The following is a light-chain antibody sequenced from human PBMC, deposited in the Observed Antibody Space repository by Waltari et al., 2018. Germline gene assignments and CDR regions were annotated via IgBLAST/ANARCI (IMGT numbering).Light chain of an antibody. V-gene: IGKV3-20*01. CDR3: QQYGSSPLYT. CDR2: GAS. J-gene: IGKJ2*01. CDR1: QSVSSSY. Sequence: EIVLTQSPGTLSLSPGERATLSCRASQSVSSSYLAWYQQKPGQAPRLLRYGASSRATGIPDRFSGSGSGTDFTLTISRLEPEDFAVYYCQQYGSSPLYTFGQGTKLEIK.